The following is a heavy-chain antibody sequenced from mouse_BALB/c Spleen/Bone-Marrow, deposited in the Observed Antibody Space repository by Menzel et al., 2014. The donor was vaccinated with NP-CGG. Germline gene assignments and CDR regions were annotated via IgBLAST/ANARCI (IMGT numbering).Heavy chain of an antibody. CDR3: ATMITDGYFDV. CDR2: IDPANGNT. J-gene: IGHJ1*01. CDR1: GFNIKDTY. Sequence: DVKLVESGAELVKPGASVKLSCKASGFNIKDTYMHWVKQRPEQGLEWIGRIDPANGNTKYNPKFQGKATITADTSSNTADLQLSSLTSEDTAVYYCATMITDGYFDVWGAGTTVTVSS. V-gene: IGHV14-3*02. D-gene: IGHD2-4*01.